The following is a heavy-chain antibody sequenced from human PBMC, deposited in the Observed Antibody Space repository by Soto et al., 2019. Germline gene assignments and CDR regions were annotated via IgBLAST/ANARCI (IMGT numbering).Heavy chain of an antibody. CDR2: INHSGST. D-gene: IGHD2-2*01. CDR1: GGSFSGYY. CDR3: ARGEGVTVVVPAASSFDY. Sequence: QVQLQQWGAGLLKPSETLSLTCAVYGGSFSGYYWSWIRQPPGKGLEWIGEINHSGSTNYNPSLKSRVTISVDTSKNQFSLNLSSVTAADTAVYYCARGEGVTVVVPAASSFDYWGQGTLVTVSS. J-gene: IGHJ4*02. V-gene: IGHV4-34*01.